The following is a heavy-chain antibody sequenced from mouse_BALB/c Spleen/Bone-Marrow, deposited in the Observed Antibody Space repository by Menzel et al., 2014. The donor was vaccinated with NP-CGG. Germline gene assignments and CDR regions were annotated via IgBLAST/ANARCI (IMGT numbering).Heavy chain of an antibody. CDR3: ASKKNYYAMDY. CDR1: GFNIKDTY. V-gene: IGHV14-3*02. Sequence: QLQQSGAELVKPGASVKLSCTASGFNIKDTYMHWVKQRPEQGLEWIGRIDPANGYTNYAPKFQGKATITADTSSNTAYLQISSLTSEDTAVYYCASKKNYYAMDYWGQGTSVTDSS. J-gene: IGHJ4*01. CDR2: IDPANGYT.